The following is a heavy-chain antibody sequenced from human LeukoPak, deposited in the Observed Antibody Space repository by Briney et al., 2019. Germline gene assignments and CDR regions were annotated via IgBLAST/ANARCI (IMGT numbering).Heavy chain of an antibody. CDR3: AKEGGYFDWPFTFDY. Sequence: HAGGSLRLSCAASGFTFSSHGMRWVRQAPGKGLEWVSGISGSGGSTYSADSVKGRFTISRDNSKNTLYLQMNSVRVDDTALYYCAKEGGYFDWPFTFDYWGQGSLVTVSS. CDR1: GFTFSSHG. D-gene: IGHD3-9*01. J-gene: IGHJ4*02. V-gene: IGHV3-23*01. CDR2: ISGSGGST.